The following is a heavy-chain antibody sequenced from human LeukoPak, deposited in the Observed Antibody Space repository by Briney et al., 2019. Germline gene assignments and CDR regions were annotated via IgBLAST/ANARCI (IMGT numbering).Heavy chain of an antibody. Sequence: GGSLRLSCAASGFTFSSYAMHWVRQAPGKGLEWVAVISYDGSNKYYADSVKGRFTISRDNSKNTLYLQMNSLRAEDTAVYYCARSRVGATRGAFGYWGQGTLVTVSS. V-gene: IGHV3-30*04. J-gene: IGHJ4*02. D-gene: IGHD1-26*01. CDR1: GFTFSSYA. CDR3: ARSRVGATRGAFGY. CDR2: ISYDGSNK.